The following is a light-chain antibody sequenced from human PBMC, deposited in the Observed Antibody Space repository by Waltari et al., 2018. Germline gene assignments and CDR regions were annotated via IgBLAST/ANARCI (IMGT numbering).Light chain of an antibody. Sequence: DIQMTQSPSSLSASVGGRVTITCRASQSISSYLNWYPQKPGKAPKLLIYAASSLQSGVPSRFSGSGSGTDFTLTISSLQPEDFATYYCQQSYSTPYTFGQGTKLEIK. CDR1: QSISSY. J-gene: IGKJ2*01. CDR2: AAS. V-gene: IGKV1-39*01. CDR3: QQSYSTPYT.